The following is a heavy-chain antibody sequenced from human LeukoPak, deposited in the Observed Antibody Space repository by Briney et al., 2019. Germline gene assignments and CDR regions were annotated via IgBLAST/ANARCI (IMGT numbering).Heavy chain of an antibody. CDR3: ATGRGFPTSSCTN. J-gene: IGHJ4*02. D-gene: IGHD6-13*01. Sequence: ASVKVSCKASGYTFTGYYIHWVRQAPGQGLEWMGWINPNSGRTHYAENFQGRVTMTRDTSISTVYMELSRLRSDDTAVYYCATGRGFPTSSCTNWGQRALVTVSS. CDR1: GYTFTGYY. CDR2: INPNSGRT. V-gene: IGHV1-2*02.